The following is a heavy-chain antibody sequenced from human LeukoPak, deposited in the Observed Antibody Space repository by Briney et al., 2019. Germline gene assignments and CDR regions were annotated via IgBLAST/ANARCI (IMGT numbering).Heavy chain of an antibody. Sequence: ASVKVSCTASGYTFTSYDINWVRQATGQGLEWMGWMNPNSGNTGYAQKFQGRVTMTRNTSISTAYMELSSLRSEDTAVYYCARGPSMVRGVIRTPNKNWFDPWGQGTLVTVSS. D-gene: IGHD3-10*01. CDR2: MNPNSGNT. J-gene: IGHJ5*02. CDR3: ARGPSMVRGVIRTPNKNWFDP. V-gene: IGHV1-8*01. CDR1: GYTFTSYD.